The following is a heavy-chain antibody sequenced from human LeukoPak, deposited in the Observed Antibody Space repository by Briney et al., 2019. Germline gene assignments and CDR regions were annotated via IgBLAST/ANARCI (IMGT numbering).Heavy chain of an antibody. V-gene: IGHV1-8*03. Sequence: GASVKVSCKTSGYTFTTYHINWVRQATGQGLEWLGWMNPYNGVRGYAQKFQGRLSITSDTSISTAYMELSSLKSDDTAVYFCARTTSLTASGYDCWGQGTLVTVSS. D-gene: IGHD4-17*01. CDR3: ARTTSLTASGYDC. CDR1: GYTFTTYH. J-gene: IGHJ4*02. CDR2: MNPYNGVR.